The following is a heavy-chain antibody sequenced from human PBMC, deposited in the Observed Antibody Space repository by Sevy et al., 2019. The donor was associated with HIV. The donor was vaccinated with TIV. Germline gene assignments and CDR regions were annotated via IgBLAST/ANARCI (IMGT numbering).Heavy chain of an antibody. D-gene: IGHD2-8*02. Sequence: GESLKISCKGSGYSFTSYWIGWVRQMPGKGLEWMGILYPGDSDTRYSPSFQGQVTISADKSISTAYLQWSSLKASDTAMYYCAGGYCTGGVCYSSYYWGQGTLVTVSS. J-gene: IGHJ4*02. V-gene: IGHV5-51*01. CDR3: AGGYCTGGVCYSSYY. CDR1: GYSFTSYW. CDR2: LYPGDSDT.